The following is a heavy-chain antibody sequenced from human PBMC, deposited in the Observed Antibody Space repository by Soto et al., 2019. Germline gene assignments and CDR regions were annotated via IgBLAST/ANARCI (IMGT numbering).Heavy chain of an antibody. CDR2: INPNSGAT. Sequence: QVQVVQSGTEVKKPWASVKVSCKASGYTFTDYFVHWVRQAPGQGLEWVGWINPNSGATKYAQKFQGRVTMTRDTSISTAYMELNRLTSDDTAVYYCAKIGWGSRGGIHVWGQGTTVTVSS. V-gene: IGHV1-2*02. J-gene: IGHJ6*02. D-gene: IGHD3-16*01. CDR3: AKIGWGSRGGIHV. CDR1: GYTFTDYF.